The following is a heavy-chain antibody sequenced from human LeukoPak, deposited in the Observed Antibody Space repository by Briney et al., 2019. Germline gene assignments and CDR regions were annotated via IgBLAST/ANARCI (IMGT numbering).Heavy chain of an antibody. Sequence: SETLSLTCTVSGGSISSGDYYWSWIRQHPGKGLEWIGSIYYSGRTYYNPSLKSRVTISVDTSKNQFSLKLSSVTAADTAVYYCARVMYYHGSGSYYFGYGMDVWGQGTTVTVSS. CDR3: ARVMYYHGSGSYYFGYGMDV. CDR1: GGSISSGDYY. V-gene: IGHV4-31*03. J-gene: IGHJ6*02. D-gene: IGHD3-10*01. CDR2: IYYSGRT.